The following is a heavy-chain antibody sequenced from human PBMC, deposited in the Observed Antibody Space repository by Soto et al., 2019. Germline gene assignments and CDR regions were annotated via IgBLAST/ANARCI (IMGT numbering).Heavy chain of an antibody. D-gene: IGHD3-3*01. V-gene: IGHV3-30-3*01. CDR3: AREGIFGRGFDP. CDR1: GFTFSSYA. J-gene: IGHJ5*02. Sequence: QVQLVESGGGVVQPGRSLRLSCAASGFTFSSYAMHWVRQAPGKGLEWVAVISYDGSNKYYADSVKGRFTISRDNSKNTLYLQVNSLRAEDTAVYYCAREGIFGRGFDPWGQGTLVTVSS. CDR2: ISYDGSNK.